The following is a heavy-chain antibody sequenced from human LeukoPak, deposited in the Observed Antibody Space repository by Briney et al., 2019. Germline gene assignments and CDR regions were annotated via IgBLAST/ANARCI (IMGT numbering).Heavy chain of an antibody. CDR2: ISDSGGST. J-gene: IGHJ3*02. Sequence: GGSLRVSCAASGFTFSSYSMNWVRQAPGNGLEWVSAISDSGGSTYYADSVKGRFTISRDNSKNTLYLQMNSLRAEDTAVYYCAKARGGGYCSGGSCYNDAFDIWGQGTMVTVSS. CDR3: AKARGGGYCSGGSCYNDAFDI. CDR1: GFTFSSYS. D-gene: IGHD2-15*01. V-gene: IGHV3-23*01.